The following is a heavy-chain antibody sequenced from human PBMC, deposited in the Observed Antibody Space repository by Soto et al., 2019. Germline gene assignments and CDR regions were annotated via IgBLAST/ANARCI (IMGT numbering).Heavy chain of an antibody. CDR2: ISFDGRNT. CDR3: VKDHGTAMVRGGLDS. D-gene: IGHD3-10*01. J-gene: IGHJ4*02. V-gene: IGHV3-30*18. CDR1: GFTFNSYG. Sequence: PGGSLRLSCAASGFTFNSYGMHWVRQAPGKGLEWVVVISFDGRNTYYADSVKGRFTISRDNSKNTLYLQMTSLRAEDTAVYYCVKDHGTAMVRGGLDSWGQGALVTVSS.